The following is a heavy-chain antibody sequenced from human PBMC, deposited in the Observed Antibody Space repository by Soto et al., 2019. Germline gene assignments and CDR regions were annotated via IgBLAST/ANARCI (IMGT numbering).Heavy chain of an antibody. CDR2: LTAYDGKR. V-gene: IGHV1-18*01. CDR1: GYTFTTFG. J-gene: IGHJ4*02. Sequence: QVQMVQSGAEVKKTGASVKVSCKTSGYTFTTFGINWVRQAPGQGLEWMGCLTAYDGKRNFAQKFQDRLTMTMDISTSTSYMELSGLRSDDTAVYFCARGLTYGDFDYWGRGTQVAVSS. CDR3: ARGLTYGDFDY. D-gene: IGHD3-10*01.